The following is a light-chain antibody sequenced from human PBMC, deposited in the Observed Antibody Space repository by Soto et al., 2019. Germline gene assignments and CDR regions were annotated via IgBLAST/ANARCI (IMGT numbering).Light chain of an antibody. CDR2: LNSDGSH. J-gene: IGLJ2*01. CDR3: QTWGTGIV. V-gene: IGLV4-69*01. CDR1: SGHSSYA. Sequence: QSVLTQSPSASASLGASVKLTCTLSSGHSSYAIAWHQQQPEKGPRYLMKLNSDGSHSKGDGIPDRCSGSSSGAERYLTISSLQSEDEADYYCQTWGTGIVVGGGTKRTVL.